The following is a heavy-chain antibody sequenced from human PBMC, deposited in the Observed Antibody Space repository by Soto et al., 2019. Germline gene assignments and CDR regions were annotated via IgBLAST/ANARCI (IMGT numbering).Heavy chain of an antibody. V-gene: IGHV1-18*01. J-gene: IGHJ6*03. CDR2: ISANNGDT. Sequence: QVQLVQSGAEVKKPGASVQASCKASGYTFTNHGISWVRQAPGQGLEWLGWISANNGDTNYAQKFQGRVTVTTDTSTSTGYMELRSLRSEDTALYYCARMVRGSNIDYYHYMDVWGKVTTVTVSS. CDR3: ARMVRGSNIDYYHYMDV. D-gene: IGHD3-10*01. CDR1: GYTFTNHG.